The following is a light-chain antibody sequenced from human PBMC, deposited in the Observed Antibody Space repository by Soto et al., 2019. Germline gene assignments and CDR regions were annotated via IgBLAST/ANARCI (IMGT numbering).Light chain of an antibody. CDR1: QSVTND. J-gene: IGKJ4*01. Sequence: IVVTQSPATLSVSPGERVTLSCRATQSVTNDVAWYQQKPGQAPRLLIYGASTRATGIPARFSGSGSGTEFTLTISSLQSEDFAVYYCQQYNNWLTFGGGTKVDIK. CDR2: GAS. V-gene: IGKV3-15*01. CDR3: QQYNNWLT.